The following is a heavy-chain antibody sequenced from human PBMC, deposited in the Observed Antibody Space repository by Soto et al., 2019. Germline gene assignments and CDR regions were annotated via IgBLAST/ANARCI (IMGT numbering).Heavy chain of an antibody. CDR3: AREDSFYGEPGYGMNV. CDR1: GATIRSGGFY. J-gene: IGHJ6*01. CDR2: SYYTGTT. Sequence: QVQLQESGPGLVEASQTLSLTCTVSGATIRSGGFYWSWIRQRPGKVLEWIGHSYYTGTTSYNPSLHSRVTISLDMSSHQFSLKLGSVTAADTAKYFCAREDSFYGEPGYGMNVWGQGTTVTFSS. V-gene: IGHV4-31*03. D-gene: IGHD3-10*01.